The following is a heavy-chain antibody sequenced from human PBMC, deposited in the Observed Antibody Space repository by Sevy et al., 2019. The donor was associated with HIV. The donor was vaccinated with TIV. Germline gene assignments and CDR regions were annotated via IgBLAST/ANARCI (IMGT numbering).Heavy chain of an antibody. D-gene: IGHD2-8*02. Sequence: GGSLRLSCAASGFTFTYAWMSWVRQAPGKGLEWVGRIKSKPDGGTTDYAAPVKGRFTISRDDSKNTVYLQMNSLKTEDTAVYYCATDPIIVLLVTDGMDVWSQGTTVTVSS. V-gene: IGHV3-15*01. CDR1: GFTFTYAW. CDR3: ATDPIIVLLVTDGMDV. J-gene: IGHJ6*02. CDR2: IKSKPDGGTT.